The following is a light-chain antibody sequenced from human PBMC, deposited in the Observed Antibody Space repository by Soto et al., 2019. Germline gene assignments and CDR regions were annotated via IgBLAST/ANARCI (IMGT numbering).Light chain of an antibody. CDR1: QSVRSN. J-gene: IGKJ1*01. V-gene: IGKV3D-15*01. CDR2: SAS. Sequence: HSSATLSVLPGERSTRSFKASQSVRSNLAWLQQRPGQAPRLLIYSASTRATGVPARFSGSGSGTDFTLTISSLEPADFGVYFCQQYDQWWTFGQGTKVDI. CDR3: QQYDQWWT.